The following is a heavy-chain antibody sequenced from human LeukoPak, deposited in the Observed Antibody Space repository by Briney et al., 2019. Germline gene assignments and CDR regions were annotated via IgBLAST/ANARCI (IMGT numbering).Heavy chain of an antibody. CDR3: ARDLRLNFDS. J-gene: IGHJ4*02. D-gene: IGHD5/OR15-5a*01. V-gene: IGHV6-1*01. CDR2: TYYRSKWLN. Sequence: SQTLSLTCAISGDSVSSNSAAWNWISQSPSRGLEWLGRTYYRSKWLNDYALSVRSRITIDADTSKDQFSLQLNSVIPDDTAVYYCARDLRLNFDSWGQGALVTVSS. CDR1: GDSVSSNSAA.